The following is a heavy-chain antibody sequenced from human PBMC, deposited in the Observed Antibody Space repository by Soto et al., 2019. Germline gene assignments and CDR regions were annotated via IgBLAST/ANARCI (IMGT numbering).Heavy chain of an antibody. J-gene: IGHJ6*02. V-gene: IGHV3-23*01. CDR3: AKDTMVRGVIPYYGMDV. CDR1: GFTFSSYA. CDR2: ISGSGGST. Sequence: GGSLRLSCAASGFTFSSYAMSWVRQAPGKGLEWVSAISGSGGSTYYADSVKGRFTISRDNSKNTLYLQMNSLRAEDTAVYYCAKDTMVRGVIPYYGMDVWGQGTTVTSP. D-gene: IGHD3-10*01.